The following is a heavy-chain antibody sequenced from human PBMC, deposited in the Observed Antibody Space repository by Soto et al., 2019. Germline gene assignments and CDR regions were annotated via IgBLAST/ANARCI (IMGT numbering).Heavy chain of an antibody. CDR3: ARVHVMVVAGSTFDY. Sequence: SETLSLTCTVSGDSISSGGYFWNWIRQPPGKGPEWIASIYHGGTTFYNPSLKSRITISVDTSNNQFSLKLTSVTAADTAVYYCARVHVMVVAGSTFDYWGHGTLVTVSS. CDR1: GDSISSGGYF. V-gene: IGHV4-38-2*02. CDR2: IYHGGTT. D-gene: IGHD6-19*01. J-gene: IGHJ4*01.